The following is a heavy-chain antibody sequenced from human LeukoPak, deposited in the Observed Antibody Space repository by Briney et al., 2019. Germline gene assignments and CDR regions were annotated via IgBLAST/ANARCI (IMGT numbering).Heavy chain of an antibody. D-gene: IGHD3-3*02. J-gene: IGHJ6*03. V-gene: IGHV3-9*03. CDR3: AKAFRGDYYYMDV. CDR2: ISWNSGSI. Sequence: GRSLRLSCAASGFTFDDYAMHWVRQAPGKGLEWVSGISWNSGSIGYADSVKGRFTISRDNAKNSLYLQMNGLRAEDMALYYCAKAFRGDYYYMDVWGKGTTVTVS. CDR1: GFTFDDYA.